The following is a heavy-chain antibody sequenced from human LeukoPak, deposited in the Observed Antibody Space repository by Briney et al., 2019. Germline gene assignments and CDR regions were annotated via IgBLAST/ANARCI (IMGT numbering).Heavy chain of an antibody. D-gene: IGHD3-10*01. CDR1: GYTFTSYG. Sequence: ASVKVSCKASGYTFTSYGISWVRQAPGQGLEWMGWISVYNGNTNYAQKLQGRVTMTTDTSTSTAYMEVRSLRSDDTAVYYCARDTYYYASGSSNWFDPWGQGTLVTVSS. V-gene: IGHV1-18*01. J-gene: IGHJ5*02. CDR2: ISVYNGNT. CDR3: ARDTYYYASGSSNWFDP.